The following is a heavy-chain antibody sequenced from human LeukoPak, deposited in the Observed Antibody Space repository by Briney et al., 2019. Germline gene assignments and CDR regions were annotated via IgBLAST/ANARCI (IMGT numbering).Heavy chain of an antibody. CDR1: GYTFTSYA. V-gene: IGHV1-3*01. CDR3: ARDREYRVFDY. Sequence: ASVKVSCKASGYTFTSYAMHWVRQAPGQRLEWMGWINAGYGNTKYSQKFQDRVTMTRDTSASTVYMELSSLRSDDTALYYCARDREYRVFDYWGQGTLVTVSS. CDR2: INAGYGNT. J-gene: IGHJ4*02. D-gene: IGHD5-18*01.